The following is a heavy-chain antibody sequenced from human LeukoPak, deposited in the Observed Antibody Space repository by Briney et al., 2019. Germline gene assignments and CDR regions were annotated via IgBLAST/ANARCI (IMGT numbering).Heavy chain of an antibody. D-gene: IGHD3-10*01. J-gene: IGHJ4*02. Sequence: SVKVSCKASGGTFSSYAISWVRQAPGQALEWVGGIIPIFGTANYAQKFQGRVTITTDESTSTAYMELSSLRSEDTAVYYCARVTYGSGSYQFHYWGQGTLVTVSS. CDR2: IIPIFGTA. CDR1: GGTFSSYA. CDR3: ARVTYGSGSYQFHY. V-gene: IGHV1-69*05.